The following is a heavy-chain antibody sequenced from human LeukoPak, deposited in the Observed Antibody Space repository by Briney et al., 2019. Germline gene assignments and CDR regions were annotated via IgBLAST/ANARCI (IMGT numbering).Heavy chain of an antibody. CDR2: ISGDGTTT. V-gene: IGHV3-43*02. J-gene: IGHJ4*02. CDR1: GFTFDNYA. Sequence: GGSLRLSCAASGFTFDNYAMHWVRQSPGKGPEWVSLISGDGTTTHYADSVRGRFTISRDNSENSLYLQMNSLTTEDTALYYCVRGDQWLLRGWGQGILVAVSS. D-gene: IGHD5-12*01. CDR3: VRGDQWLLRG.